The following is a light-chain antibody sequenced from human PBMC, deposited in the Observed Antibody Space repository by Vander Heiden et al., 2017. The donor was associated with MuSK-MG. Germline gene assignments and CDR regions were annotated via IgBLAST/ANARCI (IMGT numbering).Light chain of an antibody. J-gene: IGLJ3*02. Sequence: QSVLTQPPSVSGAPGQRVTMSCTGTSFNIGAGYGVQWYQQFPGSAPRLVIYGSTNRPSRVPDRFSGSKSDTSASLAIAGLRAEDEGTYYCQTYDNSLHTWVFGGGTRLTVL. CDR2: GST. V-gene: IGLV1-40*01. CDR1: SFNIGAGYG. CDR3: QTYDNSLHTWV.